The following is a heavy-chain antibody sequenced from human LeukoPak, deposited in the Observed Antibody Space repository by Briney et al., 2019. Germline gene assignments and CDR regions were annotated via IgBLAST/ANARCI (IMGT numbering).Heavy chain of an antibody. D-gene: IGHD3-22*01. J-gene: IGHJ4*02. V-gene: IGHV3-30*02. CDR2: IRYDGSNK. CDR3: AKDRLPMIVVVPLDY. Sequence: GGSLRLSCAASGFTFSSYGVHWVRQAPGKGLEWVAFIRYDGSNKYYADSVKDRFTISRDNSKNTLYLQMNSLRAEDTAVYYCAKDRLPMIVVVPLDYWGQGTLVTVSS. CDR1: GFTFSSYG.